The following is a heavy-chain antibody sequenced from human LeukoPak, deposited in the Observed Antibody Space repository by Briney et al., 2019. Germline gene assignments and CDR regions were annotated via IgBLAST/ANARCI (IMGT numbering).Heavy chain of an antibody. CDR1: GFTVSSNS. CDR3: ARRAGAYSHPYDY. CDR2: IYRGGDT. Sequence: GGSLRLSCAASGFTVSSNSMSWVRQAAGKGLEWVSVIYRGGDTYYADSVKGRFTISRDNSKNTLYLQMNSLRAEDTAVYYCARRAGAYSHPYDYWGQGTLVTVSS. J-gene: IGHJ4*02. V-gene: IGHV3-53*01. D-gene: IGHD4/OR15-4a*01.